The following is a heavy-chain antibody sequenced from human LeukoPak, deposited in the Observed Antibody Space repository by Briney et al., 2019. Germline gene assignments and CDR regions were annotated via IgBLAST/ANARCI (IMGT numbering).Heavy chain of an antibody. J-gene: IGHJ4*02. CDR3: ARAYGSGSYSGY. CDR2: IVPSDSYT. CDR1: GYSFTSYW. Sequence: GEFLRISCKGSGYSFTSYWISWVIQMPRRGLEWMGGIVPSDSYTNYSPSFKSHVTISADKSISTAYLQWSSLKASDTAMYYCARAYGSGSYSGYWGQGTLVTVSS. D-gene: IGHD3-10*01. V-gene: IGHV5-10-1*01.